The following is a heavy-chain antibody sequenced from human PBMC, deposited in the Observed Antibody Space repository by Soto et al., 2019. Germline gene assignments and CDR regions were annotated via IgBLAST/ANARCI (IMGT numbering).Heavy chain of an antibody. D-gene: IGHD3-16*01. V-gene: IGHV1-69*12. CDR1: GGTFSSYA. CDR3: ARVCGHVGEVVDEYFQH. J-gene: IGHJ1*01. Sequence: QVQLVQSGAEVKKPGSSVKVSCKASGGTFSSYAISWVRQAPGQGLQWMGGIIPIFGTANYAQKFQGRVTITADESTSTAYMELSSLRSEDTAVYYCARVCGHVGEVVDEYFQHWGQGTLVTVSS. CDR2: IIPIFGTA.